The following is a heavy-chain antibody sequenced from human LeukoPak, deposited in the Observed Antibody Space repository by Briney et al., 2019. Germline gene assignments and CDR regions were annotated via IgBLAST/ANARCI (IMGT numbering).Heavy chain of an antibody. CDR3: ARDGPSYGGNSEDAFDI. Sequence: SETLSLTCTVSGGSISSYYWSWIRQPAGKGLEWIGRIYTSGSTNYNPSLKSRVTMSVDTSKNQFSLKLSSVTAADTAVYYCARDGPSYGGNSEDAFDIWGQGTMVTVSS. V-gene: IGHV4-4*07. CDR2: IYTSGST. CDR1: GGSISSYY. J-gene: IGHJ3*02. D-gene: IGHD4-23*01.